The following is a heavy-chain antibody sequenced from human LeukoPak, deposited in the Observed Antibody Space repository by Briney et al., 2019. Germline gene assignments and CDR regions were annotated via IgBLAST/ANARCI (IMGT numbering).Heavy chain of an antibody. V-gene: IGHV3-21*01. CDR1: GFTFSSYS. CDR3: ARATVGYYYYYMDV. Sequence: NPGGSLRLSCAASGFTFSSYSMNWVRQAPGKGLEWVSSISSSSSYIYYADSVKGRFTISRDNAKNSLYLQMNSLRAEDTAVYYCARATVGYYYYYMDVWGKGTTVTVSS. D-gene: IGHD4-17*01. J-gene: IGHJ6*03. CDR2: ISSSSSYI.